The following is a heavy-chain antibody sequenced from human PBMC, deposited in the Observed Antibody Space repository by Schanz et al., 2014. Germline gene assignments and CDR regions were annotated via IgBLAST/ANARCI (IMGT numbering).Heavy chain of an antibody. J-gene: IGHJ4*02. Sequence: EVQLVESGGGLVQPGGSLRLSCAASGFTFSSYAMSWVRQAPGKGLEWVSVISASGGDTYYADAVRGRFTISRDNSKTTVYLQMNSLRAEDTAVYYCAKDAENTAMITDYFDYWGQGTLVTVSS. V-gene: IGHV3-23*04. D-gene: IGHD5-18*01. CDR2: ISASGGDT. CDR3: AKDAENTAMITDYFDY. CDR1: GFTFSSYA.